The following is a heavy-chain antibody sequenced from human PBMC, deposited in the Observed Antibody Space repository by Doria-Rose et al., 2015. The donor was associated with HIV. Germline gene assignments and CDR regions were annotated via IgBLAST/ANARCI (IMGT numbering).Heavy chain of an antibody. CDR2: NFSDDER. D-gene: IGHD6-13*01. Sequence: QVTLKESGPVLVKPTETLTLTCTVSGVSLSSPGMGVSWIRQPPGKGLEWLGNNFSDDERSYKTSLKSRLTISRGTSKSQVVLTMTDMDPVDTATYYCARIKSSRWYHKYYFDFWGQGTLVIVSA. J-gene: IGHJ4*02. CDR1: GVSLSSPGMG. V-gene: IGHV2-26*01. CDR3: ARIKSSRWYHKYYFDF.